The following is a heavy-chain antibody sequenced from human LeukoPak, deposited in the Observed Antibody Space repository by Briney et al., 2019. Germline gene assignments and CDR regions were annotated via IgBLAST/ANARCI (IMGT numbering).Heavy chain of an antibody. D-gene: IGHD3-22*01. CDR1: GGTFSSYA. V-gene: IGHV1-69*01. CDR2: IIPIFGTA. Sequence: SVKVSCKASGGTFSSYAISWVRQAPGQGLEWMGGIIPIFGTANYAQKFQGRVTITADESTSTAYMELSSLRSDDTAVYYCARALYDSSGYYYRLGYWGQGTLVTVSS. J-gene: IGHJ4*02. CDR3: ARALYDSSGYYYRLGY.